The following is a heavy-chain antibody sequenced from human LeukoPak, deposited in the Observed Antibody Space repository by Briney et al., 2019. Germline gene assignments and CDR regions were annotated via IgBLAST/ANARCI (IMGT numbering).Heavy chain of an antibody. D-gene: IGHD3-22*01. CDR1: GFTFSSYS. Sequence: PGGSLRLSCAASGFTFSSYSMNWVRQAPGKGLEWVSYISSSSSTIYYADSVKGRFTISRDNSKNTLYLQVNNLRPEDTAVYYCTRDLSGHYSIDYWGQGTLVTVSS. J-gene: IGHJ4*02. CDR3: TRDLSGHYSIDY. V-gene: IGHV3-48*01. CDR2: ISSSSSTI.